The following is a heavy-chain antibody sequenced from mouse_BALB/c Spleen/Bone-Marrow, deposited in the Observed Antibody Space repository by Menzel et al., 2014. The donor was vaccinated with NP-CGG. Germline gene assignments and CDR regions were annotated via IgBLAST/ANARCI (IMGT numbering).Heavy chain of an antibody. D-gene: IGHD2-10*02. CDR3: AREEYGNYVRFIDY. V-gene: IGHV1-63*02. J-gene: IGHJ2*01. Sequence: QVQLQQSGAELVRPGTSVKIPCKASGYTFTNYWLSWVKQRPGHGLERIGDIYPGGGYTNFNERFKGKATLTADTSSSTAYMQLSSLTSEDSAVYFCAREEYGNYVRFIDYWGQGTTLTVSS. CDR1: GYTFTNYW. CDR2: IYPGGGYT.